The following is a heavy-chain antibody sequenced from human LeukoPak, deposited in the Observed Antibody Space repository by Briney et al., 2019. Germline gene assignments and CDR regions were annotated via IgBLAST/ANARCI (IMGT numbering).Heavy chain of an antibody. V-gene: IGHV3-48*03. J-gene: IGHJ6*02. D-gene: IGHD6-19*01. CDR1: GFTFSSYA. Sequence: GGSLRLSCAASGFTFSSYAMSWVRQAPGKGLEWVSYISSSGSTIYYADSVKGRFTISRDNAKNSLYLQMNSLRAEDTAVYYCARVGRSSGWYGYYYGMDVWGQGTTVTVSS. CDR3: ARVGRSSGWYGYYYGMDV. CDR2: ISSSGSTI.